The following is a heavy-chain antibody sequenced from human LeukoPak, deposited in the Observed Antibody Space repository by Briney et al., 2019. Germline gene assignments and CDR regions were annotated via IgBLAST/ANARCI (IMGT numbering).Heavy chain of an antibody. CDR2: ISAYNGNT. CDR3: ARDIVVVPAAIRPFDY. J-gene: IGHJ4*02. V-gene: IGHV1-18*01. CDR1: GYTFTSYG. Sequence: ASVKVSCKASGYTFTSYGISWVRQAPGQGLEWMGWISAYNGNTSYAQKLQGRVTMTTDTSTSTAYMELRSLRSDDTAVYYCARDIVVVPAAIRPFDYWGQGTLVTVSS. D-gene: IGHD2-2*02.